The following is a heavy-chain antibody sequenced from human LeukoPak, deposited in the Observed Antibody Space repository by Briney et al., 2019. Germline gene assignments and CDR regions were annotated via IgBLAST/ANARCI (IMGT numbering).Heavy chain of an antibody. CDR2: INSDSSYI. D-gene: IGHD2-2*02. CDR3: ARGPIPDY. Sequence: PGGSLRLSCAASGFTFSSYRMNWVRQAPGKGLEWVSSINSDSSYIYYADSVKGRFTISRDNAKNLLYLQMNSLRAEDTAVYYCARGPIPDYWGQGTLVTVSS. CDR1: GFTFSSYR. V-gene: IGHV3-21*01. J-gene: IGHJ4*02.